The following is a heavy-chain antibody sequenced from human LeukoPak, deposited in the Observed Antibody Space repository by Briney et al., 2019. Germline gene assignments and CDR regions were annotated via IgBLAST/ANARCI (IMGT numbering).Heavy chain of an antibody. V-gene: IGHV3-23*01. J-gene: IGHJ4*02. D-gene: IGHD3-10*01. CDR3: ARSGVATCHY. Sequence: GGSLRLSCQASGFTFSDYAMSWVRQAPGKGLEWVSSINPDGGSFFADSVKGRFTISRDDSRSVVYLQMNTLSAEDTAVYYCARSGVATCHYWGQGTLVTVSS. CDR2: INPDGGS. CDR1: GFTFSDYA.